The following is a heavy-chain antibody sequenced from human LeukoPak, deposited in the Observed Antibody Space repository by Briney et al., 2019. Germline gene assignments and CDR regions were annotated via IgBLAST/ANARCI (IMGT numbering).Heavy chain of an antibody. CDR3: ARANGGSPYFDY. V-gene: IGHV3-30*04. CDR2: ISYDGSNK. Sequence: GGSLRLSCAASGFTFSSYAMHWVRQAPGKGLEWVAVISYDGSNKYYADSVKGRFTISRDNSKNTLYLQMNSLRAEDTAVYYCARANGGSPYFDYWGQGTLVTVSS. CDR1: GFTFSSYA. J-gene: IGHJ4*02. D-gene: IGHD2-15*01.